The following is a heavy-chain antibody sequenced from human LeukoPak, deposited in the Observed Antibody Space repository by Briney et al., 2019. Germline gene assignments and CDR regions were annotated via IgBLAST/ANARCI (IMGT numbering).Heavy chain of an antibody. Sequence: GASVKVSCKVSVDTLTELSMHWVRQAPGKGLEWMGGFDPGDGETIYAQKFQGRVTMTEDTSTDTAHMELSSLRSEDTAVYYCATDVTAASPFDPWGQGTLVTVSS. J-gene: IGHJ5*02. V-gene: IGHV1-24*01. D-gene: IGHD6-13*01. CDR2: FDPGDGET. CDR1: VDTLTELS. CDR3: ATDVTAASPFDP.